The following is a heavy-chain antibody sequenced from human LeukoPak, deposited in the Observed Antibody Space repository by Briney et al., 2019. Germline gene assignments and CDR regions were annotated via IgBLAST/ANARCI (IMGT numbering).Heavy chain of an antibody. CDR3: AKGGRDYGDSSGTD. D-gene: IGHD4-23*01. J-gene: IGHJ4*02. CDR1: GYTFISYY. CDR2: INPSGGST. V-gene: IGHV1-46*01. Sequence: ASVKVSCKASGYTFISYYMHWVRQAPGQGLEWMGIINPSGGSTTYAQTFQGRVILTRDTSTRTVYMELYSLRSEDTAVYYCAKGGRDYGDSSGTDWGQGTLVTVSS.